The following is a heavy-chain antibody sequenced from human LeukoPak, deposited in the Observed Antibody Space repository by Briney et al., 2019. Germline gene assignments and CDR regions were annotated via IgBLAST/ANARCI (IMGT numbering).Heavy chain of an antibody. CDR3: ASKSTQSAFDI. D-gene: IGHD4-11*01. V-gene: IGHV3-21*01. Sequence: GGSLRLSCAAYGFTFSSYSMNWVRQAPGKGLEWVASISSSSSYIYYADSVKGRFTISRDNAKNSLYLQMNSLRAEDTAVYYCASKSTQSAFDIWGQGTMVTVSS. CDR1: GFTFSSYS. J-gene: IGHJ3*02. CDR2: ISSSSSYI.